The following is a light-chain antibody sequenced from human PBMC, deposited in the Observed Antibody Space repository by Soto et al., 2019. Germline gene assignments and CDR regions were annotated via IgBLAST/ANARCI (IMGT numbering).Light chain of an antibody. CDR3: QRYGSSPRFA. CDR2: GAS. Sequence: EIVVTQSPGTLSLSPGERATLSCRASQSVSSSYLAWYQQKPGQAPRLLIYGASSRATGIPDRFSGSGSGTDFTLTISRLEPEDFAVYYCQRYGSSPRFAFGPGTKVDIK. J-gene: IGKJ3*01. V-gene: IGKV3-20*01. CDR1: QSVSSSY.